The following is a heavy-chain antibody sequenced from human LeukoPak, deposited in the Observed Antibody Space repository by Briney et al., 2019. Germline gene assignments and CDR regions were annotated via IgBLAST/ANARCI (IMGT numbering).Heavy chain of an antibody. V-gene: IGHV2-5*02. Sequence: SGPTLVKPTQTLTLTCTFSGFSLSTSGVGVGWIRQPPGKALEWLALIYWDDDKRYSPSLKSRLTITKDTSKNQVVLTMTNMDPVDTATYYCAHTPKGSWGKAPSPFDYWGQGTLVTVSS. D-gene: IGHD7-27*01. CDR1: GFSLSTSGVG. CDR3: AHTPKGSWGKAPSPFDY. J-gene: IGHJ4*02. CDR2: IYWDDDK.